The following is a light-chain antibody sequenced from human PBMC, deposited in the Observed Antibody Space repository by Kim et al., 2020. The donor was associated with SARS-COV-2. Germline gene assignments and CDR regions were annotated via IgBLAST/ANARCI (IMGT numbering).Light chain of an antibody. CDR1: NSDVGNYNY. CDR2: AVS. Sequence: GQSVTISCTGTNSDVGNYNYVSWVQQTPGKGPKVMINAVSKRPSGVPDRFSGSKSGNTASLTISGLQAEDEADYYCCSYSGRYSWVFGGGTQLTVL. V-gene: IGLV2-11*03. CDR3: CSYSGRYSWV. J-gene: IGLJ3*02.